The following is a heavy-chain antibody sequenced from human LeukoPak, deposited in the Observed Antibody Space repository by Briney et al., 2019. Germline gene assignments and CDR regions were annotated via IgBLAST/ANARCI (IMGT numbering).Heavy chain of an antibody. CDR1: GFTFSSYS. J-gene: IGHJ4*02. D-gene: IGHD6-19*01. CDR2: ISSSSSYI. CDR3: ARDGGAVAGPGSSDY. Sequence: GGSLRLSCAASGFTFSSYSMNWVRQAPGKGLEWVSSISSSSSYIYYADSVKGRFTISRDNAKNSLYLQMNSLRAEDTAVHYCARDGGAVAGPGSSDYWGQGTLVTVSS. V-gene: IGHV3-21*01.